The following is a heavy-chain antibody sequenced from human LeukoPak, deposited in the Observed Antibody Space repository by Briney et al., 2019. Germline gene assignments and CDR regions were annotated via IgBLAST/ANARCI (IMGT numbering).Heavy chain of an antibody. V-gene: IGHV1-8*01. Sequence: ASVKVSCKASGYTFTNYEINWVRQGTGQWLEWLGWMNPSSGNTGYAQKFQGRVTMTRDTSISTAYMELSSLRSEDTAVYYCTTGFVGMRGLIYYGSGSHDYWGQGTLVTVS. CDR1: GYTFTNYE. CDR3: TTGFVGMRGLIYYGSGSHDY. J-gene: IGHJ4*02. D-gene: IGHD3-10*01. CDR2: MNPSSGNT.